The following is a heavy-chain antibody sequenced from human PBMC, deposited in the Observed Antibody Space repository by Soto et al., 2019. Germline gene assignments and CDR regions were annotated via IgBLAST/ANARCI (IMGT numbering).Heavy chain of an antibody. D-gene: IGHD1-26*01. V-gene: IGHV3-23*01. CDR2: ITGSAALT. J-gene: IGHJ3*02. Sequence: PGGSLRLSXAASGFIFTRNAMSWVRQAPGKGLEWLAHITGSAALTYHADSVKGRFTISRDTSKNTVYLQMNSLRDEDTAIYYCAGRIVPSSWTLDIWGQGTMVTVSS. CDR3: AGRIVPSSWTLDI. CDR1: GFIFTRNA.